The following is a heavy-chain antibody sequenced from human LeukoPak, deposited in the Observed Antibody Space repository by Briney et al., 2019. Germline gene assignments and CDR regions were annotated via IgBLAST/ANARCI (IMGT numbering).Heavy chain of an antibody. CDR1: GFTVSSNY. D-gene: IGHD3-3*01. J-gene: IGHJ5*02. V-gene: IGHV3-53*01. CDR3: ARFLGSNWFDP. CDR2: IYSGGST. Sequence: GGSLRLSCAASGFTVSSNYMSWVRQAPGKGLEWVSVIYSGGSTCYADSVKGRFTISRDNSKNTLYLQMNSLRAEDTAVYYCARFLGSNWFDPWGQGTLVTVSS.